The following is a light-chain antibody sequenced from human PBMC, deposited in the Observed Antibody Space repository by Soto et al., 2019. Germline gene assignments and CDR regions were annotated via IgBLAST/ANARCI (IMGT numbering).Light chain of an antibody. CDR1: QNITSSY. Sequence: LSRSLETLSLCPRERATLSCRASQNITSSYLAWYQQTPGQAPRLLIYGASNRATGIPARFSGSGSGTDFTLTISSLEAEDFAVYYCPQRSNWPLTFGGGTKVDVK. V-gene: IGKV3-11*01. CDR3: PQRSNWPLT. J-gene: IGKJ4*01. CDR2: GAS.